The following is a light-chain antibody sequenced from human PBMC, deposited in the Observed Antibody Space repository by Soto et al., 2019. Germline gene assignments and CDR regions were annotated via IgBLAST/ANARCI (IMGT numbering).Light chain of an antibody. J-gene: IGKJ1*01. CDR2: DAS. CDR1: QSVSSNN. Sequence: DILLTQSPGTFSLSPGYGSSVSFSASQSVSSNNLAWYQQKPGQAPRLLIYDASNRATGIPARFSGSGSGTDFTLTISSLEPEDFAVYYCQQRSNWPGTFGQGTKVDIK. CDR3: QQRSNWPGT. V-gene: IGKV3-11*01.